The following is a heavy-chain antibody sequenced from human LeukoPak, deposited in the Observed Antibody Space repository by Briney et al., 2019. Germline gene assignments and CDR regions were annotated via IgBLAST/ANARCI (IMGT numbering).Heavy chain of an antibody. V-gene: IGHV4-31*03. D-gene: IGHD6-19*01. Sequence: ASQTLSLTCTVSGGSISSGGYYWSWLRQHPGKGLEWIGYIYYSGSTYYNPSLKSRVTISVDTAKNQFSLKLSSVTAADRAVYYCASGSGWYDAFDIWGQGTMVTVSS. J-gene: IGHJ3*02. CDR1: GGSISSGGYY. CDR2: IYYSGST. CDR3: ASGSGWYDAFDI.